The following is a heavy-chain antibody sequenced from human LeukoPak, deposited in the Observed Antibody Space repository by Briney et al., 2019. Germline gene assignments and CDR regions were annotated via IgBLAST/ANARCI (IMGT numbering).Heavy chain of an antibody. Sequence: GGSLRLSCAASGFTFSSYAMIWVRQAPGKGLEWVSAISGSGGSTYYADSVKGRFTISRDNSKNTLYLQMNSLRAEDTAVYYCAKVRGGLYYYGPGSYYMNYWGQGTLVTVSS. J-gene: IGHJ4*02. CDR3: AKVRGGLYYYGPGSYYMNY. V-gene: IGHV3-23*01. CDR1: GFTFSSYA. CDR2: ISGSGGST. D-gene: IGHD3-10*01.